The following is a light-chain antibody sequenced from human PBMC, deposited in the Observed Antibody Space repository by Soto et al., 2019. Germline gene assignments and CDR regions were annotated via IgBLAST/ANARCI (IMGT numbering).Light chain of an antibody. CDR3: SSYTPSNTRHIV. CDR1: SSDVGGYNY. CDR2: DVS. J-gene: IGLJ1*01. Sequence: QSVLTQPASVSGSPGQSITISCTGTSSDVGGYNYVSWYQQHPGKAPKFMIYDVSNRLSGVSKPFSGSTYGNTAALTNCGLRADREAGYCCSSYTPSNTRHIVFGIGTKLPVL. V-gene: IGLV2-14*01.